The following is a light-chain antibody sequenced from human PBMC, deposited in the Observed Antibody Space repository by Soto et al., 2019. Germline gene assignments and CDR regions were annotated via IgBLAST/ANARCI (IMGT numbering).Light chain of an antibody. V-gene: IGKV1-6*01. CDR1: QGIRND. J-gene: IGKJ1*01. CDR2: GSS. Sequence: AIQMTQSPSSLSASVGDRVTITCRASQGIRNDLGWYQQKPGKAPKVLIYGSSNLQSGVPSRIRGSGSGTEFPLTISSLQPEDFATYFCLQDYTYPRTFGQGTKVEI. CDR3: LQDYTYPRT.